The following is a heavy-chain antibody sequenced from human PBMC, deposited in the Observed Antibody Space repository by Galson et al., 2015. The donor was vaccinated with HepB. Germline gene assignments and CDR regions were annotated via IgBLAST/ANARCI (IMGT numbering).Heavy chain of an antibody. V-gene: IGHV3-21*01. CDR1: GFTFSSYS. J-gene: IGHJ4*02. Sequence: SLRLSCAASGFTFSSYSMNWVRQAPGKGLEWVSSISSSSSYIYYADSVKGRFTISRDNAKNSLYLQMNSLRAEDTAVYYCARGISDSGSYYGYWGQGTLVTVSS. CDR2: ISSSSSYI. D-gene: IGHD1-26*01. CDR3: ARGISDSGSYYGY.